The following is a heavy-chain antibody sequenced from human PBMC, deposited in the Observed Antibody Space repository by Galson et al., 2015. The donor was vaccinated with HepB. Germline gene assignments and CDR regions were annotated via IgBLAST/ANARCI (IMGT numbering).Heavy chain of an antibody. D-gene: IGHD3-22*01. CDR1: GAAVSVHS. CDR3: ARLYLYDFSDYYRLWYFDL. J-gene: IGHJ2*01. V-gene: IGHV4-59*02. Sequence: ETLSLTCTVSGAAVSVHSRCLIRQPPGKGLEWLGDVRNTGDTKYKHSLRSRFSTSVDMSRRQFSLTLRAVTAADTALYFCARLYLYDFSDYYRLWYFDLWGRGTLFTVSS. CDR2: VRNTGDT.